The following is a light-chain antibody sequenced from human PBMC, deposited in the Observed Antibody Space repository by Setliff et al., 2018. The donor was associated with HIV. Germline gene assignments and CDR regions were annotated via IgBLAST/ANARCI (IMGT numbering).Light chain of an antibody. CDR3: CSYAGRYTYI. Sequence: QSVLTQPRSASGSPGQSVTISCTGSSSDVGAYNYVSWYQQHPGKAPKLMIYDVTKRPSGVPDRFSGSKSGNTASLTISGLQAEDEADYYCCSYAGRYTYIFGTGTKVTVL. CDR1: SSDVGAYNY. CDR2: DVT. V-gene: IGLV2-11*01. J-gene: IGLJ1*01.